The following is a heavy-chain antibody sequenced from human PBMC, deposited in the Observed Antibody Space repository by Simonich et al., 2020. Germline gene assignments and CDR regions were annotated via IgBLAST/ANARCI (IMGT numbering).Heavy chain of an antibody. CDR1: GFTFSSYW. CDR3: ARDYSNYDAFDI. J-gene: IGHJ3*02. CDR2: MNSDGSST. V-gene: IGHV3-74*01. Sequence: EVQLVESGGGLVQPGGSLRLSCAASGFTFSSYWMHWVRQAPGKGLGWVSRMNSDGSSTSYADSVKSRFTISRDNAKNTLYLQMNSLRAEDTAVYYCARDYSNYDAFDIWGQGTMVTVSS. D-gene: IGHD4-4*01.